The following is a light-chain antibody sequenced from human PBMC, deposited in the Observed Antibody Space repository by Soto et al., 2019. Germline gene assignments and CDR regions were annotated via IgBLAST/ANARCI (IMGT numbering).Light chain of an antibody. V-gene: IGLV2-14*01. Sequence: QSVLAQPTSVSGSPGQSIAISCTGTSSDVGGYNYVSWHQQHPGKAPKVLISVVSNRPSGVSNRFSGSKSGNTASLTISGLQAEDEADYYCSSYRSCVSVVFASGTTVTV. CDR3: SSYRSCVSVV. J-gene: IGLJ6*01. CDR1: SSDVGGYNY. CDR2: VVS.